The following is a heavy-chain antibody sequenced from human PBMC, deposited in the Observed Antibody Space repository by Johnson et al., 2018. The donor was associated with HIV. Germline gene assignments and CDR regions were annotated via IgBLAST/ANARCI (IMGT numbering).Heavy chain of an antibody. Sequence: QVQLVESGGGVVQPGRSLRLSCAASGFTFSSYAMHWVRQAPGKGLEWVAVISYDGSRTSYADSVKGRFPIARDNAKNTLFLEMKSLRAEDTAVYYCVRTSCTGARCLGYDPFDVWGQGTMVTVSS. CDR3: VRTSCTGARCLGYDPFDV. CDR2: ISYDGSRT. V-gene: IGHV3-30*04. J-gene: IGHJ3*01. D-gene: IGHD3-16*01. CDR1: GFTFSSYA.